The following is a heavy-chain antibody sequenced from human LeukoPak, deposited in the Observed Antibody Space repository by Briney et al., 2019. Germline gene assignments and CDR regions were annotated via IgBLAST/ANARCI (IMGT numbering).Heavy chain of an antibody. Sequence: PSETLSLTCTVSGGSISSYYWSWIRQPPGKGLEWIGYIYYSGSTNYNPSLKSRVTISVDTSKNQFSLKLSSVTAADTAVYYCARETDYYDSSGYYQAIDYWGQGTLVTVSS. V-gene: IGHV4-59*01. CDR3: ARETDYYDSSGYYQAIDY. CDR2: IYYSGST. D-gene: IGHD3-22*01. CDR1: GGSISSYY. J-gene: IGHJ4*02.